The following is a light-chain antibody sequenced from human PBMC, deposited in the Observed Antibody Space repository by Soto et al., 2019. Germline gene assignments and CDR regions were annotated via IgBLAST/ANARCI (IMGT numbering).Light chain of an antibody. CDR2: RNN. J-gene: IGLJ3*02. CDR3: AAWDDSLSGWV. Sequence: QSVLTQPPSASGTPGQRFTISCSGSSSNIGSNYVYWYQQLPGTAPKVLIYRNNQRPSGVPDRFSGSKSGTSASLAISGLRSEDEADYHCAAWDDSLSGWVFGGGTKLTVL. V-gene: IGLV1-47*01. CDR1: SSNIGSNY.